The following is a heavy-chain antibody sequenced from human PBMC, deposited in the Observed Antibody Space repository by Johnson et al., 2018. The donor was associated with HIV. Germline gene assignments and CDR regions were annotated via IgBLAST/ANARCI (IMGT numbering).Heavy chain of an antibody. V-gene: IGHV3-53*01. Sequence: VQLVESGGVVVQPGGSLRLSCAAYGFTVSSNYMSWVRQAPGKGLEWVSVIYSGGSTYNADSVKGRFTISRDNSKNTLYLKMNSLRAEDTAVYYCARGQGAVAGWGAFDIWGQGTMVTVSS. CDR3: ARGQGAVAGWGAFDI. J-gene: IGHJ3*02. D-gene: IGHD6-19*01. CDR2: IYSGGST. CDR1: GFTVSSNY.